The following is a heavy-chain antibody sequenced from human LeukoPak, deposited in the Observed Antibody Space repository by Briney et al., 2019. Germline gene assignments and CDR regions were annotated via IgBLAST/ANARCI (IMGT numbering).Heavy chain of an antibody. D-gene: IGHD6-19*01. CDR2: ISSSSSYI. J-gene: IGHJ1*01. Sequence: GGSLRLSCAASGFTFSSYSMNWVRQAPGKWLEWVSSISSSSSYIYYADSVKGRFTISRDNAKNSLYLQMNSLRAEDTAVYYCARGYSSGWEYFQHWGQGTLVTVSS. CDR3: ARGYSSGWEYFQH. V-gene: IGHV3-21*01. CDR1: GFTFSSYS.